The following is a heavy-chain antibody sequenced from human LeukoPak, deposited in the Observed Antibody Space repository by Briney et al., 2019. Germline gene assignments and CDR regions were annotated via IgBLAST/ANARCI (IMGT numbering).Heavy chain of an antibody. D-gene: IGHD2-2*01. V-gene: IGHV4-59*12. J-gene: IGHJ6*02. Sequence: SETLSLTCTVSGGSISSYYWSWIRQPPGKGLEWIGYIYYSGSTNYNPSLKSRVTISVDTSKNQFSLKLSSVTAADTAVYYCARGYCSSTSCYYYYGMDVWGQGTTVTVSS. CDR1: GGSISSYY. CDR2: IYYSGST. CDR3: ARGYCSSTSCYYYYGMDV.